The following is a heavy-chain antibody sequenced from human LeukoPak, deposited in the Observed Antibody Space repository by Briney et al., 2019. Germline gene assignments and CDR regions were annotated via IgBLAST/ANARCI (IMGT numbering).Heavy chain of an antibody. CDR3: ARDDVLFSGGVIIRVGGDNWFDP. Sequence: ASVKVSCKASGYTFTGYYVHWVRQAPGQGLEWMGWINPNSGGTNYAQKFQGRVTMTRDTSISTAYMELSRLRSDDTAVYYCARDDVLFSGGVIIRVGGDNWFDPWGQGTLVTVSS. V-gene: IGHV1-2*02. D-gene: IGHD3-10*01. CDR2: INPNSGGT. J-gene: IGHJ5*02. CDR1: GYTFTGYY.